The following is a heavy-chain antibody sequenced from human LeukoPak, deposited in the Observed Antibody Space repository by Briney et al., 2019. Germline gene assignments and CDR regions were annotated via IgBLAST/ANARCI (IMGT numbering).Heavy chain of an antibody. D-gene: IGHD2-2*01. CDR2: IKQDGSEK. CDR3: ARDDCSSISCYHNWFDP. V-gene: IGHV3-7*01. J-gene: IGHJ5*02. Sequence: GGSLRLSCAASGFTFSSYWMSWVRQAPGKGLEWVANIKQDGSEKYYVDSVKGRFTISRDNAKNSLYLQMSSLRAEDTAVYYCARDDCSSISCYHNWFDPWGQGTLVTVSS. CDR1: GFTFSSYW.